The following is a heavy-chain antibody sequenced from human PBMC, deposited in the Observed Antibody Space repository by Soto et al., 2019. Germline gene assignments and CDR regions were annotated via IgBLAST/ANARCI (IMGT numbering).Heavy chain of an antibody. Sequence: EVQLLESGGGLVQPGGSLRLSCAASGFTFNTYTMHWVRQTPGKGLEWVSAISGRGDGTYYAASVKGRFTVSRDSSNLYMQMNSLRVEDTAVYYWAKSTHWGSDSSGSDYWGQGTLVTVSS. D-gene: IGHD6-19*01. CDR1: GFTFNTYT. CDR2: ISGRGDGT. V-gene: IGHV3-23*01. CDR3: AKSTHWGSDSSGSDY. J-gene: IGHJ4*02.